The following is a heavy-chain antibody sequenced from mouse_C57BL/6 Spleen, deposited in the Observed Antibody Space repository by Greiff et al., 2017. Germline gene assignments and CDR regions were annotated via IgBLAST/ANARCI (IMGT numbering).Heavy chain of an antibody. D-gene: IGHD4-1*02. CDR3: AINWDIGYFDV. CDR2: INPGSGGT. V-gene: IGHV1-54*01. J-gene: IGHJ1*03. CDR1: GYAFTNYL. Sequence: QVQLQQSGAELVRPGTSVKVSCKASGYAFTNYLIEWVKQRPGQGLEWIGVINPGSGGTNYNEKFKGKATLTADKSSSTAYMQLSSLTSEDSAVYFCAINWDIGYFDVWGTGTTVTVSS.